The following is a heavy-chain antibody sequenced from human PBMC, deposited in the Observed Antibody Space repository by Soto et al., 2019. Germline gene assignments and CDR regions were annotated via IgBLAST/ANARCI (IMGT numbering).Heavy chain of an antibody. J-gene: IGHJ6*02. V-gene: IGHV1-69*01. CDR1: GGTFSSYA. CDR3: AREEGYGDCDLIGGMDV. D-gene: IGHD4-17*01. Sequence: QVQLVQSGAEVKKPGSSVKVSCKASGGTFSSYAISWVRQAPGQGLEWMGGIIPIFGTANYAQKFQGRVTITADESTSTAYMELSSLRSEDTAVYYCAREEGYGDCDLIGGMDVWGQGTTVTVSS. CDR2: IIPIFGTA.